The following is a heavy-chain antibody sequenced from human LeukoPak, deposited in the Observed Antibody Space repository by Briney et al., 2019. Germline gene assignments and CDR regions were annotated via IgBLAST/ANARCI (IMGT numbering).Heavy chain of an antibody. J-gene: IGHJ2*01. D-gene: IGHD2-2*02. CDR1: GFTFSSYG. Sequence: GGSLRLSCAASGFTFSSYGMHWVRQAPGKGLEWVAVISYDGSNKYYADSVKGRFTISRDNSKNTLYLQMNSLRAEDTAVYYCAKPHLPIQVQYWYFDLWGRGTLVTVSS. V-gene: IGHV3-30*18. CDR2: ISYDGSNK. CDR3: AKPHLPIQVQYWYFDL.